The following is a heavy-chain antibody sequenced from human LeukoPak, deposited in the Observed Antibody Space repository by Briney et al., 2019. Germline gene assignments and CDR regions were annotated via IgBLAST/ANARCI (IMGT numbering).Heavy chain of an antibody. D-gene: IGHD3-10*01. CDR2: INPNSGGT. CDR1: GYTFTGYY. J-gene: IGHJ5*02. CDR3: ARDEGLDYYGSGSLGWFDP. Sequence: ASVKVSCKASGYTFTGYYMHWVRQAPGQGLEWMGWINPNSGGTNYAQKFQGRVTMTRDTSISTAYMELSRLRSDDTAVYYCARDEGLDYYGSGSLGWFDPWGQGTLVTVSS. V-gene: IGHV1-2*02.